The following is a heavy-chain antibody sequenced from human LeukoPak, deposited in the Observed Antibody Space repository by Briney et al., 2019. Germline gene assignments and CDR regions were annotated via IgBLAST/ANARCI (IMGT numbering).Heavy chain of an antibody. J-gene: IGHJ4*02. CDR1: GGSISSSSYY. CDR2: IYYSGST. V-gene: IGHV4-39*07. Sequence: PSETLSLTCTVSGGSISSSSYYWGWIRQPPGKGLEWIGSIYYSGSTYYNPSLKSRVTISVDTSKNQFSLKLSSVTAADTAVYYCARYNWDYGGFFDYWGQGTLVTVSS. D-gene: IGHD1-7*01. CDR3: ARYNWDYGGFFDY.